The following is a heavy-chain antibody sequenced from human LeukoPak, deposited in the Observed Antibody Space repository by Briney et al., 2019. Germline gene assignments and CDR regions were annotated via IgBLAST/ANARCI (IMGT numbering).Heavy chain of an antibody. CDR2: IYYSGST. CDR1: GGSISSYY. Sequence: SETLSLTCTVSGGSISSYYWSWIRQPPGKGLEGIGYIYYSGSTNYNPSLKSRVTISVDTSKTQFSLKLSSVTAADTAVYYCASDYSDYYLDYWGQGTLVTVSS. D-gene: IGHD4-11*01. V-gene: IGHV4-59*08. CDR3: ASDYSDYYLDY. J-gene: IGHJ4*02.